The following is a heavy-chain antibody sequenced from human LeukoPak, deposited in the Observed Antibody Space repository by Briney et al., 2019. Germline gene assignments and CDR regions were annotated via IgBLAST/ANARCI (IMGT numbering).Heavy chain of an antibody. CDR3: ARIQYYYDSSGYWITGAFDI. Sequence: GASVKVSCKASGYIFTGYYMHWVRQAPGQGLEWMGRINPNSGGTNYAQKFQGRVTMTRDTSISTAYMELSRLRSDDTAVYYCARIQYYYDSSGYWITGAFDIWGQGTMVTVSS. D-gene: IGHD3-22*01. J-gene: IGHJ3*02. CDR2: INPNSGGT. V-gene: IGHV1-2*06. CDR1: GYIFTGYY.